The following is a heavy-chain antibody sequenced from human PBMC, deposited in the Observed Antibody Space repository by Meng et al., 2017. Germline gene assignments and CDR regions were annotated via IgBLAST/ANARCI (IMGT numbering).Heavy chain of an antibody. V-gene: IGHV3-73*01. J-gene: IGHJ3*02. D-gene: IGHD1-1*01. CDR1: GVSFSDVD. Sequence: GESLKTSCAVSGVSFSDVDIHWVRQAAGKGLEWVGRIGGRRKNYAAAYAAPVRGRFTISRDDSRSTAYLQMDSLKTDDSAVYYCTMYIRGHIWGQGTMVTVSS. CDR2: IGGRRKNYAA. CDR3: TMYIRGHI.